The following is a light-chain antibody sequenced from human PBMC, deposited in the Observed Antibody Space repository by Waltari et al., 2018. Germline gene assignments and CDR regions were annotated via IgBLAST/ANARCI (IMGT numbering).Light chain of an antibody. J-gene: IGKJ2*03. Sequence: DIQMTQSPSSLSASVGDRVTIACRASQSISAYLNWYQQKPGKAPTRLIYTASNLQSGVPSRFSGSGSGTDFTLTINSLQPEDFATYYCQQSFKTPYSFGQGTHLDIK. V-gene: IGKV1-39*01. CDR2: TAS. CDR1: QSISAY. CDR3: QQSFKTPYS.